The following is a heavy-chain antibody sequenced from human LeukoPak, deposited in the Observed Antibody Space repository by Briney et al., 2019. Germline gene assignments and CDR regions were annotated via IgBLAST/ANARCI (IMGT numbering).Heavy chain of an antibody. J-gene: IGHJ3*02. V-gene: IGHV1-69*04. CDR1: GGTFSSYA. CDR3: ARDQDSGYEIDAFDI. D-gene: IGHD5-12*01. CDR2: IIPILGIA. Sequence: ASVKVSCKASGGTFSSYAISWVRQAPGQGLEWMGRIIPILGIANYAQKFQGRVTITADKSTSTAYMELSGLRSEDTAVYYCARDQDSGYEIDAFDIWGQGTMVIVSS.